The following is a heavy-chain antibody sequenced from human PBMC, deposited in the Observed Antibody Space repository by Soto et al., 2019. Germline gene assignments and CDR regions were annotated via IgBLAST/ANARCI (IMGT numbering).Heavy chain of an antibody. Sequence: EVQLLESGGGLVQPGGSLRLSCAASGFTFSSYAMNWVRQAPGKGLEWVSLISGSGGSTYYADSATGRFTISRDNSKNTLYLQMNSLRAEDTAVYYCAKGSVAARRDDGNVDYWGQGTLVTVSS. J-gene: IGHJ4*02. CDR2: ISGSGGST. CDR3: AKGSVAARRDDGNVDY. V-gene: IGHV3-23*01. D-gene: IGHD6-6*01. CDR1: GFTFSSYA.